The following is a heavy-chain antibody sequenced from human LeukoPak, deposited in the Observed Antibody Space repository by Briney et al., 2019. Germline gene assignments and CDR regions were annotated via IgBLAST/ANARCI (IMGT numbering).Heavy chain of an antibody. CDR3: ARASSDFWSGYYFQH. CDR2: IYYSGST. CDR1: GGSISSYY. J-gene: IGHJ1*01. D-gene: IGHD3-3*01. Sequence: PSETLSLTCTVSGGSISSYYWSWIRQPPGKGLEWIGYIYYSGSTNYNPSLKRRVTISVDTSKNQFSLKLSSVTAADTAVYYCARASSDFWSGYYFQHWGQGTLVTVSS. V-gene: IGHV4-59*01.